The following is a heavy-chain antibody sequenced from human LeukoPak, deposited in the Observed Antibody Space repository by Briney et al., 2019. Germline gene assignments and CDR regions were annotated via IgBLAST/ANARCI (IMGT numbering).Heavy chain of an antibody. CDR3: ARSPASENYYDSSGYYSWFDP. CDR1: GGSFSGYY. J-gene: IGHJ5*02. Sequence: SETLSLTCAVYGGSFSGYYWSWIRQPPGKGLEWIGEINHSGSTNYNPSLKSRVTISVDTSKNQFSLKLSSVTAADTAVYYCARSPASENYYDSSGYYSWFDPWGQGTLVTVSS. D-gene: IGHD3-22*01. CDR2: INHSGST. V-gene: IGHV4-34*01.